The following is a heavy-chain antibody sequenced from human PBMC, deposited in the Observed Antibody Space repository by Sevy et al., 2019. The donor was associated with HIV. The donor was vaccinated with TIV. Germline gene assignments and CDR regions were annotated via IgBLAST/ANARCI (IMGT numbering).Heavy chain of an antibody. J-gene: IGHJ6*03. CDR3: ATSATFDSYAPPYYYYMDV. CDR2: ISGSGGST. Sequence: GGSLRLSCAASGFTFSSYAMSWVRQAPGKGLEWVSAISGSGGSTYYADSVKGRFTISRDNSKNTLYLQMNSLGAEDTAVYYCATSATFDSYAPPYYYYMDVWGKGTTVTVSS. D-gene: IGHD5-18*01. CDR1: GFTFSSYA. V-gene: IGHV3-23*01.